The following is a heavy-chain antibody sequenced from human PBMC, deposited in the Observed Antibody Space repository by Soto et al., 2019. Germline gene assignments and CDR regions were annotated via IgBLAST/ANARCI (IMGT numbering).Heavy chain of an antibody. Sequence: QVQLQESGPGLVKPSETLSLTCTVSGGSISSYYWSWIRQPPGKGLEWIGYIYYSGSTNYNPSLKSRVTISVDTSKNQFSLKLSSVTAADTAVYYCATNWNYLSFDYWGQGTLVTVSS. V-gene: IGHV4-59*01. CDR2: IYYSGST. J-gene: IGHJ4*02. CDR3: ATNWNYLSFDY. CDR1: GGSISSYY. D-gene: IGHD1-7*01.